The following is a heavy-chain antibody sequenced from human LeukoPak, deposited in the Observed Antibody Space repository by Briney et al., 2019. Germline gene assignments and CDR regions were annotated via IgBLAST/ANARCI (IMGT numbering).Heavy chain of an antibody. CDR3: ARDYDSSGYSDAFDI. CDR2: ISSSSSYI. J-gene: IGHJ3*02. CDR1: GFTFSSYS. Sequence: GGSLRLSCAASGFTFSSYSMNWVRQAPGKGLEWVSSISSSSSYIHYADSVKGRFTISRDNAKNSLYLQMNSLRAEDTAVYYCARDYDSSGYSDAFDIWGQGTMVTVSS. V-gene: IGHV3-21*01. D-gene: IGHD3-22*01.